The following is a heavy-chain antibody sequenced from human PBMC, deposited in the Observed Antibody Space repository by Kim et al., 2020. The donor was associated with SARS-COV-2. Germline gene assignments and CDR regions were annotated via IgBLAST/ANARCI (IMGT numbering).Heavy chain of an antibody. V-gene: IGHV4-59*08. D-gene: IGHD3-22*01. CDR2: IYYSGST. Sequence: SETLSLTCTVSGGSISSYYWSWIRQPPGKGLEWIGYIYYSGSTNYNSSLKSRVTISVDTSKNQFSLKLSSVTAADTAVYYCARNQRQTYYYDSSGYYYVSAFDIWGQGTMVTVSS. CDR1: GGSISSYY. J-gene: IGHJ3*02. CDR3: ARNQRQTYYYDSSGYYYVSAFDI.